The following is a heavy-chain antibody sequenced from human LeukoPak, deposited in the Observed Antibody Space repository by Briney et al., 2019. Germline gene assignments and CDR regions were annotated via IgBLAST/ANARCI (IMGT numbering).Heavy chain of an antibody. CDR1: GDSVSSNSAA. Sequence: SQTLSLTCAISGDSVSSNSAAWNSIRQSPSRGLEWLGRTYYRSKWYNDYAVSVKSRITINPDTSKNQFSLQPNSVTPEDTAVYYCARETPYDSSGWYRYYFDYWGQGTLVTVSS. J-gene: IGHJ4*02. CDR3: ARETPYDSSGWYRYYFDY. D-gene: IGHD6-19*01. CDR2: TYYRSKWYN. V-gene: IGHV6-1*01.